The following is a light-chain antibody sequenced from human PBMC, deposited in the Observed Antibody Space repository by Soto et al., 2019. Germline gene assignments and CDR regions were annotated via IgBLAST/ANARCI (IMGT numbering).Light chain of an antibody. CDR3: QHFGNSLWT. Sequence: IVLTQSPGTLSLSPGERATLSCRASQSVASRNLAWYQQKSGQAPRLLIYGTSSRAVHTPDRFSGSRSGTAFTLTISGLEPEDFAVYYWQHFGNSLWTFGQGTKVES. CDR1: QSVASRN. J-gene: IGKJ1*01. V-gene: IGKV3-20*01. CDR2: GTS.